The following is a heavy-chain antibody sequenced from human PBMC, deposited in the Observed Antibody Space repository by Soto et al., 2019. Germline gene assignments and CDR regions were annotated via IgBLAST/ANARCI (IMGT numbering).Heavy chain of an antibody. CDR3: SADHPHMAMGWPV. V-gene: IGHV1-58*02. CDR2: IVVVSGST. D-gene: IGHD1-26*01. Sequence: QMQLVQSAAEVREPGTSVRVYCRASGFDFGSFGIQFLRQTRGRGLEWIGWIVVVSGSTNYARQFQGRVAISRDMSSSTAYLDLYDLKSDDTAVYFCSADHPHMAMGWPVWGQGTTVTVSS. CDR1: GFDFGSFG. J-gene: IGHJ6*02.